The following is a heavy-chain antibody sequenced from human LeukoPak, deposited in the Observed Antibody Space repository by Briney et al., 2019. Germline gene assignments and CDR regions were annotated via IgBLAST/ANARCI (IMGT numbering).Heavy chain of an antibody. Sequence: ASVKVSCKASGYTFTSYGISWVRQAPGQGLEWMGWISAYNGNTNYAQKLQGRVTMTTDTSTSAAYMELRSLRSDDTAVYYCARGLGYCSSTSCHGDYWGQGTLVTVSS. CDR1: GYTFTSYG. CDR3: ARGLGYCSSTSCHGDY. V-gene: IGHV1-18*01. D-gene: IGHD2-2*01. J-gene: IGHJ4*02. CDR2: ISAYNGNT.